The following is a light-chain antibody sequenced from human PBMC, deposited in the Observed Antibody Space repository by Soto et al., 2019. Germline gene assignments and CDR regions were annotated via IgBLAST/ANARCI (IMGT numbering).Light chain of an antibody. CDR3: CSFAGSPWV. Sequence: QSALTQPASVSGSPGQSITISCSGTGSDVGSYNLVSWYKHHPGKAPKLIIYQATKRPSGVSNRFSGSKSGNTASLTISGLQSADEADYYCCSFAGSPWVFGGGTQLTVL. CDR1: GSDVGSYNL. CDR2: QAT. J-gene: IGLJ3*02. V-gene: IGLV2-23*01.